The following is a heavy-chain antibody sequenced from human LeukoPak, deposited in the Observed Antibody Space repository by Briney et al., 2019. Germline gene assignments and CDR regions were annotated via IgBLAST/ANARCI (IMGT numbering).Heavy chain of an antibody. CDR3: ARIIAVAVFWFDP. Sequence: GSLRLSCAASGFTFSSYWMSWVRQAPGKGLEWVANIKQDGSEKYYVDSVKGRFTISRDNAKNSLYLQMNSLRAEDTAVYYCARIIAVAVFWFDPWGQGTLVTVSS. V-gene: IGHV3-7*01. J-gene: IGHJ5*02. CDR1: GFTFSSYW. CDR2: IKQDGSEK. D-gene: IGHD6-19*01.